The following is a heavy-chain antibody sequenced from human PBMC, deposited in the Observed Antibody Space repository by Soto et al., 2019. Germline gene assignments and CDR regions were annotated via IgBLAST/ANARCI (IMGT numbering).Heavy chain of an antibody. Sequence: ASVKVSCKASGRTFSSYAISWVRQAPGQGLEWMGGIIPIFGTANYAQKFQGRVTITADESTSTAYMELSSLRSEDTAVYYCARESGGDFWRGHYGMGVWRQGTTVIVSS. CDR1: GRTFSSYA. J-gene: IGHJ6*02. CDR3: ARESGGDFWRGHYGMGV. D-gene: IGHD3-3*01. CDR2: IIPIFGTA. V-gene: IGHV1-69*13.